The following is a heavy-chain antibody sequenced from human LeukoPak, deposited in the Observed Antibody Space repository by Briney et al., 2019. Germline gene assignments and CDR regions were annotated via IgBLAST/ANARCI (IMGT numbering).Heavy chain of an antibody. CDR2: IYYSGST. Sequence: SETLSLTCTVSGGSISSYYWSWIRQPPGKGLEWIGYIYYSGSTNYNPSLKSRVTISVDTSKNQFSLKLSSVTAADTAVYYCARGRTSRYTCYYDSSGYYFDYWGQGTLVTVSS. J-gene: IGHJ4*02. D-gene: IGHD3-22*01. CDR1: GGSISSYY. CDR3: ARGRTSRYTCYYDSSGYYFDY. V-gene: IGHV4-59*01.